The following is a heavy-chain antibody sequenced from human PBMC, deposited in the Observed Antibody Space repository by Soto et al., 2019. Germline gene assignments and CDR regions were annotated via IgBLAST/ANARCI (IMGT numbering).Heavy chain of an antibody. CDR2: INPSNGNT. J-gene: IGHJ4*02. D-gene: IGHD4-17*01. CDR3: ARSVHDYGDLFDY. CDR1: GYTFTSYA. V-gene: IGHV1-3*01. Sequence: ASVKVSCKASGYTFTSYAMHWVRQAPGQGPEWMGKINPSNGNTKYSQKFQGRVTITADESTSTAYMELSSLRSEDTAVYYCARSVHDYGDLFDYWGQGTLVTVSS.